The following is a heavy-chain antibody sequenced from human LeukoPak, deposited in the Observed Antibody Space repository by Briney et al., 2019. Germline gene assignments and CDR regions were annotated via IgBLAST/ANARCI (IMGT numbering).Heavy chain of an antibody. D-gene: IGHD5-18*01. CDR3: ARTRGYNYGYSDD. Sequence: PGGSLRLSCAASGFTFSSYNMNWVRQAPGKGLEWVSYISGGSTVIDYADSVRGRFTISRDNAKNSLYLQMNRLRGEDTAVYYCARTRGYNYGYSDDWGQGTLVTVSS. CDR1: GFTFSSYN. CDR2: ISGGSTVI. J-gene: IGHJ4*02. V-gene: IGHV3-48*01.